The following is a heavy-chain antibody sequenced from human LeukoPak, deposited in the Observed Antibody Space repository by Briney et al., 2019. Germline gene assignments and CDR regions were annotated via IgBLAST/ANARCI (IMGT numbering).Heavy chain of an antibody. CDR3: ARDGRDYYDSSGYYYAVLDY. J-gene: IGHJ4*02. D-gene: IGHD3-22*01. CDR2: ISSSSSYI. CDR1: GFTFSSYS. V-gene: IGHV3-21*01. Sequence: PGGSLRLSCAASGFTFSSYSMNWVRQAPGKGLEWVSFISSSSSYIYYADSVKGRFTISRDNAKNSLYLQMNSLRAEDTAVYYCARDGRDYYDSSGYYYAVLDYWGQGTLVTVSS.